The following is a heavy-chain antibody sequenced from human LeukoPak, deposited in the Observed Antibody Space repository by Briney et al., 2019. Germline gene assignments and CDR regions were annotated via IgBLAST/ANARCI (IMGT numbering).Heavy chain of an antibody. CDR3: ASHDFWSGYSY. J-gene: IGHJ4*02. CDR2: ISSSSSTI. Sequence: GGSLRLSCGASGFAFSSYSMNWVRQAPGKGLEWVSYISSSSSTIYYADSVKGRFTISRDNAKNSLYLQMNSLRAEDTAVYYCASHDFWSGYSYWGQGTLVTVSS. D-gene: IGHD3-3*01. CDR1: GFAFSSYS. V-gene: IGHV3-48*01.